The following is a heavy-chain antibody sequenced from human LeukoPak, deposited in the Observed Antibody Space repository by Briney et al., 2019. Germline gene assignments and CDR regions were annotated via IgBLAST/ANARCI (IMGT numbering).Heavy chain of an antibody. CDR3: ARDPSSGSYPAWDY. CDR1: GGTFSSYA. V-gene: IGHV1-69*04. J-gene: IGHJ4*02. D-gene: IGHD3-10*01. CDR2: IIPILGIA. Sequence: GSSVKVSCKASGGTFSSYAIRWVRQAPGQGLEWMGRIIPILGIANYAQKFQGRATITADKSTSTAYMELSSLRSEDTAVYYCARDPSSGSYPAWDYWGQGTLVTVSS.